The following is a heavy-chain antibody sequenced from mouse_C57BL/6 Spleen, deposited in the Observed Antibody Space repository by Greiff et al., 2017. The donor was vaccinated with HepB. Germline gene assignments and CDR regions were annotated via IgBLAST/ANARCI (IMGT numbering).Heavy chain of an antibody. V-gene: IGHV1-59*01. CDR1: GYTFTSYW. CDR2: IDPSDSYT. J-gene: IGHJ2*01. CDR3: ARDYYGSSYFDD. Sequence: QVQLQQPGAELVRPGTSVKLSCKASGYTFTSYWMHWVKQRPGQGLEWIGVIDPSDSYTNYNQKFKGKATLTVDTSSSTAYMQLSSLTSEDSAVYYCARDYYGSSYFDDWGQGTTLTVSS. D-gene: IGHD1-1*01.